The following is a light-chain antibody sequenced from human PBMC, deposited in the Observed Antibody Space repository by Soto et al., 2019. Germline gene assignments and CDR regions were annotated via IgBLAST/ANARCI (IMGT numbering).Light chain of an antibody. Sequence: QPVLTQPPSVSGAPGQRVTISCTGSSSNIGAGYDVHWYHQLPGTAPKLLIYGNSNRPSGVPDRFSGTKSGTSASLAITGLQAEDEADYYCQSYDSSLSGVVFGGGTKLNVL. V-gene: IGLV1-40*01. CDR2: GNS. CDR3: QSYDSSLSGVV. J-gene: IGLJ2*01. CDR1: SSNIGAGYD.